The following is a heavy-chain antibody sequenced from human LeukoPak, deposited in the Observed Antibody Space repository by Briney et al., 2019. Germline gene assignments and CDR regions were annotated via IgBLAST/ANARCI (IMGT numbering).Heavy chain of an antibody. V-gene: IGHV3-21*01. CDR2: ISSSSSYI. CDR3: ARDLAVAGGGLDY. J-gene: IGHJ4*02. Sequence: GGSLRLSCAASGFTFSSYSMNWVRQAPGKGLEWVSSISSSSSYIYYADSVKGRFTISRDNAKNSLYLQMNSLRAEDTAVYYCARDLAVAGGGLDYWGRGTLVTVSS. D-gene: IGHD6-19*01. CDR1: GFTFSSYS.